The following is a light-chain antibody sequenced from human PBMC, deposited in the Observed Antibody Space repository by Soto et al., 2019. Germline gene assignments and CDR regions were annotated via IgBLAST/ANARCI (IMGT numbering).Light chain of an antibody. CDR2: GAS. Sequence: EIVLTQSPGTLSLSPGERATLSCRASQSVSSSFLAWYQQKPGQAPRLLIYGASSSATGIPDRFSGSGSGIDFTLTINRLEPEEVAVYYCHQYGSSPLTFGGGTKVEIK. CDR1: QSVSSSF. V-gene: IGKV3-20*01. J-gene: IGKJ4*01. CDR3: HQYGSSPLT.